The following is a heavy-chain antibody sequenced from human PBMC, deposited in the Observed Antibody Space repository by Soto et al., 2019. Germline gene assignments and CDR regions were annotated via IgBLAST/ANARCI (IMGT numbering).Heavy chain of an antibody. CDR1: GYTFTSYG. CDR2: ISAYNGNT. J-gene: IGHJ5*02. CDR3: ARERGLGYCSGGSCGGYKNWFDP. Sequence: ASVKVSCKASGYTFTSYGISWVRQAPGQGLEWMGWISAYNGNTNYAQKLQGRVTMTTDTSTSTAYMELRSLRSDDTAVYYCARERGLGYCSGGSCGGYKNWFDPWGQGTLVTVSS. D-gene: IGHD2-15*01. V-gene: IGHV1-18*04.